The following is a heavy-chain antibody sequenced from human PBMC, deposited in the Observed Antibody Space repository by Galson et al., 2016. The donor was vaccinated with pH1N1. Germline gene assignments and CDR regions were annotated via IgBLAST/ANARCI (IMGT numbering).Heavy chain of an antibody. Sequence: SVKVSCKASGYTFITYYIHWVRQAPGQGLEWLGITNPSGVSTTYAQKFQGRVTMTRDTSTSTVYMELSSLRSEDTAVYYCASRSSGQLHFDCWGQGTLVTVSS. V-gene: IGHV1-46*01. D-gene: IGHD3-22*01. CDR3: ASRSSGQLHFDC. CDR1: GYTFITYY. J-gene: IGHJ4*02. CDR2: TNPSGVST.